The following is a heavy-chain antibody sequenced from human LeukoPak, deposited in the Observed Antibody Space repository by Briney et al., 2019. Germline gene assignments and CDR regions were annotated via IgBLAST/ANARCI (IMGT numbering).Heavy chain of an antibody. CDR1: GFTFSSYD. D-gene: IGHD3-22*01. J-gene: IGHJ4*02. Sequence: GGSLRLSCAASGFTFSSYDMSWVRQAPGKGLEWVSGISGSGGSTDYADSVKGRFTISRDNSKNTLYLQMNSLRAEDTAVYYCAKDYPTSRTTVYDRILFDYWGQGTLVTVSS. CDR3: AKDYPTSRTTVYDRILFDY. CDR2: ISGSGGST. V-gene: IGHV3-23*01.